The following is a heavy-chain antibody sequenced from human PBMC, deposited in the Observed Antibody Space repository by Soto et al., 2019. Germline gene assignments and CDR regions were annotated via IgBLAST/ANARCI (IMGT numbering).Heavy chain of an antibody. V-gene: IGHV1-46*04. Sequence: QVQLVQSGAEVKRPGASVKVSCKASGFTFASYHIHWVRQAPGQGLEWMAIINASNGDTAYAQKWRGRVTLTRETSPTPVYRELSSRTSEDTALFYCAREGSVGMTQMRFFDSWGRGTLVTVSS. CDR2: INASNGDT. D-gene: IGHD2-21*02. CDR1: GFTFASYH. CDR3: AREGSVGMTQMRFFDS. J-gene: IGHJ4*02.